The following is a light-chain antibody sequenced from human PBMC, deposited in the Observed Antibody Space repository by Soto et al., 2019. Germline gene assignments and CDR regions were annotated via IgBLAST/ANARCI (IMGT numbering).Light chain of an antibody. V-gene: IGLV2-14*01. CDR1: SSDVGGYNY. CDR3: SSFTGRSTHVV. J-gene: IGLJ2*01. CDR2: DVS. Sequence: QSALTQPASVSGSPGQSITISCTGTSSDVGGYNYVSWYQQHPGNAPKLMIYDVSNRPSGVSNRFSGSKSGNTASLTISGLQSEDEADYNCSSFTGRSTHVVFGGGTKVTVL.